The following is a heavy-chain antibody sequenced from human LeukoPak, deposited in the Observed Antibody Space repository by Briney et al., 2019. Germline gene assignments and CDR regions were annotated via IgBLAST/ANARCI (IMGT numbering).Heavy chain of an antibody. V-gene: IGHV1-2*02. CDR2: INPNSGGT. D-gene: IGHD3-10*01. J-gene: IGHJ4*02. Sequence: ASVKVSCKASGYTFTDYYIHWVRQAPGQGLEWMGWINPNSGGTNYAQKFQGRVTMTRDTSISTAYIELSRLRSDDTAVYYCAREGPRVREVSLAYWGQGTLVTVSS. CDR3: AREGPRVREVSLAY. CDR1: GYTFTDYY.